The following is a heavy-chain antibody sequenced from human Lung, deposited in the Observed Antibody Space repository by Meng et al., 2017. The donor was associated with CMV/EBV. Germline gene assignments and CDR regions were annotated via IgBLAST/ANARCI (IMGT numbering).Heavy chain of an antibody. V-gene: IGHV1-2*02. CDR2: INPNSGGT. D-gene: IGHD1-14*01. CDR3: ARAQDTTTADYYNYGIDV. J-gene: IGHJ6*02. CDR1: GYFFTGHF. Sequence: ASXXVSXKASGYFFTGHFVHWVRQAPGQGLEWMGWINPNSGGTKYTQKFQGRVTMTRDTSISTVYMELSGLRSDDTAMYYCARAQDTTTADYYNYGIDVWGQGTTVTVSS.